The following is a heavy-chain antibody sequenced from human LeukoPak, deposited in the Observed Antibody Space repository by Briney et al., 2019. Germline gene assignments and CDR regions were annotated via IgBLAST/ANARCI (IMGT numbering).Heavy chain of an antibody. V-gene: IGHV4-38-2*01. J-gene: IGHJ4*02. CDR1: GYTIKSGYY. D-gene: IGHD1-26*01. Sequence: SETLCLTCGASGYTIKSGYYWGCIREPPGKGLEWIGSIYQSGSTYYNQSVKSRVTISVDKSANQFSLKLSSVTAADTAVYYCARLGSGISKIDHWGQGTLVTVSS. CDR2: IYQSGST. CDR3: ARLGSGISKIDH.